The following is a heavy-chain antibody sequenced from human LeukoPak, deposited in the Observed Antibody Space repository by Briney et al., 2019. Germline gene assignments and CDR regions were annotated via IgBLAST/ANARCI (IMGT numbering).Heavy chain of an antibody. V-gene: IGHV3-23*01. CDR1: GITFSSYG. Sequence: GGSLRLSCAASGITFSSYGMSWVRQAPGKGLEWVSAISGSGGSTYYADSVKGRFTISRDNSKNTLYLQMNSLRAEDTAVYYCAKDGGVVVTAPGAFDIWGQGTMVTVSS. J-gene: IGHJ3*02. CDR2: ISGSGGST. CDR3: AKDGGVVVTAPGAFDI. D-gene: IGHD2-21*02.